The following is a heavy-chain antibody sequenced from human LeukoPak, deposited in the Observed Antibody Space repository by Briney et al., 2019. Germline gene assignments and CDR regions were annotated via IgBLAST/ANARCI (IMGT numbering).Heavy chain of an antibody. Sequence: ASVKVSCKASGYTFTSYYMHWVRQAPGQGLEWMGIINPSGGSTSYAQKFQGRVTMTRDTSTSTVYMELSSLRSEDTAVYYCARARQYQLLSPQQHYGMDVWGQGTTVTVPS. J-gene: IGHJ6*02. V-gene: IGHV1-46*01. D-gene: IGHD2-2*01. CDR1: GYTFTSYY. CDR3: ARARQYQLLSPQQHYGMDV. CDR2: INPSGGST.